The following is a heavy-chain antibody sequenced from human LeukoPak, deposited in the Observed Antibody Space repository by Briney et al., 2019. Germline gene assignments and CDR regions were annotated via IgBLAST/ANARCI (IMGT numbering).Heavy chain of an antibody. V-gene: IGHV5-51*01. D-gene: IGHD5-24*01. J-gene: IGHJ3*02. Sequence: GESLQISGKGSGYIFTSYWIGWVRPLPGKGLEWMGIIYPGDSDTIYSPSFQGQVSISAHNSISTAYLQWSSLKASDTAMYYCARPRLVATFNAFDIWGQGTMVTVSS. CDR1: GYIFTSYW. CDR2: IYPGDSDT. CDR3: ARPRLVATFNAFDI.